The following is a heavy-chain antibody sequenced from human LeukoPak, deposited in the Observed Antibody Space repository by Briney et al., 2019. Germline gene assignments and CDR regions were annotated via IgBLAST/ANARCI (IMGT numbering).Heavy chain of an antibody. D-gene: IGHD2-21*01. Sequence: GGSLRLSCTASGFTVSTNYMNWGRQAPGKGLEWVSVIYSGGDTYYADSVKGRFTISRDNSKNMVYLQMNSLKVEDTAVYYCAGERAYSGGPTGWLDPWGQGTLVTVSS. CDR1: GFTVSTNY. V-gene: IGHV3-66*01. CDR2: IYSGGDT. J-gene: IGHJ5*02. CDR3: AGERAYSGGPTGWLDP.